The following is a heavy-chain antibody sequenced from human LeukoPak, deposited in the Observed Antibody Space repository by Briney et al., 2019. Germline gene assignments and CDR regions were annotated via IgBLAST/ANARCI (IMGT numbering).Heavy chain of an antibody. CDR2: IIPIFGTA. V-gene: IGHV1-69*06. J-gene: IGHJ3*02. D-gene: IGHD3-3*01. Sequence: SVKVSCKASGGTFSSYAISWVRQAPGQGLEWMGGIIPIFGTANYAQKFQGRVTITADKSTSTAYMELSSLRSEDTAVYYCARVHTIFRVVILVPNHAFDIWGQGKMVTVSS. CDR3: ARVHTIFRVVILVPNHAFDI. CDR1: GGTFSSYA.